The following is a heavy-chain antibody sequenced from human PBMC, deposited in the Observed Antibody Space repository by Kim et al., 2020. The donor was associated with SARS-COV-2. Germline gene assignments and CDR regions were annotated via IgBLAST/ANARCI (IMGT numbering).Heavy chain of an antibody. CDR2: IYYSGST. J-gene: IGHJ3*02. D-gene: IGHD2-15*01. Sequence: SETLSLTCTVSGGSISSGGYYWSWIRQHPGKGLEWIGYIYYSGSTYYNPSLKSRVTISVDTSKNQFSLKLSSVTAADTAVYYCARDLLPAYCSGGSCYDAFDIWGQGTMVTVSS. CDR1: GGSISSGGYY. V-gene: IGHV4-31*03. CDR3: ARDLLPAYCSGGSCYDAFDI.